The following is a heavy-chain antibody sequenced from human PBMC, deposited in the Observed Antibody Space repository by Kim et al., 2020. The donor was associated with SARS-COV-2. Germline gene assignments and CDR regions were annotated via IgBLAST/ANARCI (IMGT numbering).Heavy chain of an antibody. Sequence: SGPTLVNPTQTLTLTCTFSGFSLSTHGMGVGWVRQPPGKTLEWLGLLYWAGDERYNPSLKSRLSISKGTSDNQVVLIMTNMHPVDTATYFCARRPTGSGYLHNYYFDYGGRGTLVTVSS. J-gene: IGHJ4*02. D-gene: IGHD3-22*01. V-gene: IGHV2-5*02. CDR1: GFSLSTHGMG. CDR3: ARRPTGSGYLHNYYFDY. CDR2: LYWAGDE.